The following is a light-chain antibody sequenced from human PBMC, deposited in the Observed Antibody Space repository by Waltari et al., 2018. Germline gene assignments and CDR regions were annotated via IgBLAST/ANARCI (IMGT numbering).Light chain of an antibody. CDR3: SSYTSSSVV. J-gene: IGLJ2*01. Sequence: QSALTQPASVSGSPGQSITISCTGTSSDVGGYDYVSWYQQPPGKAPKPMIYDVSNLPSGVSTRFSGSKSCNTASLTISGLQAEDEADYYCSSYTSSSVVFGGGTKLTVL. CDR1: SSDVGGYDY. CDR2: DVS. V-gene: IGLV2-14*03.